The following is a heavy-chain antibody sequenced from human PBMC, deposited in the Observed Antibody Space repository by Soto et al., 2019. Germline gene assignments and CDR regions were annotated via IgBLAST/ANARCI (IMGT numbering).Heavy chain of an antibody. V-gene: IGHV3-30-3*01. CDR3: ARDKGLGTAMVY. D-gene: IGHD5-18*01. J-gene: IGHJ4*02. CDR2: ISYDGSNK. CDR1: GFTFSSYA. Sequence: QVQLVESGGGVVQPGRSLRLSCAASGFTFSSYAMHWVRQAPGKGLEWVAVISYDGSNKYYADSVKGRFTISRDNSKNTLYLQMNSLRAEDTAVYYCARDKGLGTAMVYWGQGTLVTVSS.